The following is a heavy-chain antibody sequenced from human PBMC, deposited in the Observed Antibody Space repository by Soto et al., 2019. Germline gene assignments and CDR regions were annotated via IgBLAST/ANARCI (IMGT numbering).Heavy chain of an antibody. J-gene: IGHJ6*02. Sequence: PGGSLRLSCAASGFAFTRYAMHWVRQAPGKGLECVAVISFDGSNDFYADSVKGRFTISRDDAENSLFLQMNSLRDEDTATYYCARLYYDYVWGQGTTVTVSS. CDR3: ARLYYDYV. CDR2: ISFDGSND. D-gene: IGHD3-3*01. V-gene: IGHV3-30*14. CDR1: GFAFTRYA.